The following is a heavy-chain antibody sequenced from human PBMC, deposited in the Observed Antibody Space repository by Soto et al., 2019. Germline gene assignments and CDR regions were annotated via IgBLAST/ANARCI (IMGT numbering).Heavy chain of an antibody. J-gene: IGHJ4*02. CDR2: IYYSGST. CDR1: GGSISSYY. V-gene: IGHV4-59*01. D-gene: IGHD3-22*01. CDR3: ARVSDSSGFNFDY. Sequence: SETLSLTCTVSGGSISSYYWSWIRQPPGKGLEWIGYIYYSGSTNYNPSLKSRVTISVDTSKNQFSLKLSSVTAADTAVYYCARVSDSSGFNFDYWGQGTLVTVSS.